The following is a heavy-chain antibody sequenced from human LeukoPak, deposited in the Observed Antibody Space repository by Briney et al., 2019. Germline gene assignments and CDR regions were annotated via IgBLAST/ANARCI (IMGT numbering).Heavy chain of an antibody. D-gene: IGHD2-2*01. V-gene: IGHV3-66*01. CDR2: IYSGGST. CDR1: GFTFSSYW. CDR3: APQPYCSSTSCYPPDY. J-gene: IGHJ4*02. Sequence: AGGSLRLSCAASGFTFSSYWMSWVRQAPGKGLEWVSVIYSGGSTYYADSVKGRFTISRDNSKNTLYLQMNSLRAEDTAVYYCAPQPYCSSTSCYPPDYWGQGTLVTVSS.